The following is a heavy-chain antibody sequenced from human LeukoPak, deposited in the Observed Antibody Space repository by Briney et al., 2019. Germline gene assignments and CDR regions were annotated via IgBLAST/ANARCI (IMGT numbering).Heavy chain of an antibody. CDR3: ARAGRFSNYDYCYHMDV. V-gene: IGHV1-69*13. Sequence: SVKVSCKASGGIVSSYAISWVRLAPGHGLGWMGGIIPRFGRAKYAQKFQDGVSITSDESTSTVYMELSSLRSDDTAVYYCARAGRFSNYDYCYHMDVWGKGTTVTVSS. J-gene: IGHJ6*03. CDR2: IIPRFGRA. CDR1: GGIVSSYA. D-gene: IGHD4-11*01.